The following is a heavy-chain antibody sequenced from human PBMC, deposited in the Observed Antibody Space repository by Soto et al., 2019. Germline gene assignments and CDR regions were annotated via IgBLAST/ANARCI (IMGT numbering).Heavy chain of an antibody. V-gene: IGHV3-66*01. CDR3: VRENYYYGMDV. CDR2: INAGGNT. J-gene: IGHJ6*02. Sequence: GGSLILSCAASGFDASVNYMAWVRQAPGKGLEWVSTINAGGNTFYADSVKGRFTISRDDSTNTLSLQMNSLRVEDTAMFYCVRENYYYGMDVWGQGTAVTVSS. CDR1: GFDASVNY.